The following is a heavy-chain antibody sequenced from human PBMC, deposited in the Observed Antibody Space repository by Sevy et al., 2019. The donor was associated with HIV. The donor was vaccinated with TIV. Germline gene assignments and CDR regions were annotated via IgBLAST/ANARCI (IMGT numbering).Heavy chain of an antibody. Sequence: SETLSLTCTVSGGSISSYYWSWIRQPPGKGLERIGYIYYSGTTDSNPSLKSRVTMSVDTSKNQFSLKLSSVTAADTAVYYCARQPTFYDILTGYSPQYYFDYWGQGTLVTVSS. V-gene: IGHV4-59*08. CDR1: GGSISSYY. J-gene: IGHJ4*02. D-gene: IGHD3-9*01. CDR2: IYYSGTT. CDR3: ARQPTFYDILTGYSPQYYFDY.